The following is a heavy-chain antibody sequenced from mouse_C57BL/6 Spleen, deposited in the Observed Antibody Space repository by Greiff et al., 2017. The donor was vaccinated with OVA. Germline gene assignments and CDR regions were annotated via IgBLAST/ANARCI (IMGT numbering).Heavy chain of an antibody. Sequence: QVQLQQPGPELVRPGSSVKLSCKASGYTFTSYWMDWVKQRPGQGLQWIGNIYPSDSETHYNPTFKDKATLTVDKSSSTAYMQLSSLTSEDTAVYYCARSADYGREDYWGQGTTLTVSS. CDR1: GYTFTSYW. CDR3: ARSADYGREDY. D-gene: IGHD1-1*01. CDR2: IYPSDSET. J-gene: IGHJ2*01. V-gene: IGHV1-61*01.